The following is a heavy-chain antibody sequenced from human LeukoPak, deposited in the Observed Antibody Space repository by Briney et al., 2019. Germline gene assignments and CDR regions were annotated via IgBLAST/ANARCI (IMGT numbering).Heavy chain of an antibody. J-gene: IGHJ4*02. CDR2: ISSTGST. CDR1: GDSMFTYY. CDR3: ARQNRHTAGGAFDY. V-gene: IGHV4-59*08. D-gene: IGHD2-8*02. Sequence: SETLSLTCTVSGDSMFTYYWSWIRQPPGKGLEWIGYISSTGSTSYHPSLKSRVGISIDTSKTQFSLNLNSVTAADTAVYYCARQNRHTAGGAFDYWGREPWSPSPQ.